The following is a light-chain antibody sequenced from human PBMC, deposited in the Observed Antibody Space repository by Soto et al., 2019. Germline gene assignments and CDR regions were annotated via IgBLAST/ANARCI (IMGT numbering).Light chain of an antibody. J-gene: IGLJ2*01. CDR1: SGAVGGYNY. CDR2: EAT. Sequence: QSALAQPPSASGSPGQSVTVSCTGISGAVGGYNYDSWYQQHPGKAPRLMIYEATKRPAGVPIRFSGSWSGNTASLTVSGLQPEDEADYFCTSFAGRNNLLFGGGTKVTVL. CDR3: TSFAGRNNLL. V-gene: IGLV2-8*01.